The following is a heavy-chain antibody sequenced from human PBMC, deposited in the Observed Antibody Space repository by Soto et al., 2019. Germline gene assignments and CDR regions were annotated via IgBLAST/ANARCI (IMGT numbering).Heavy chain of an antibody. Sequence: PSETLSLTCTVSGGSISSYYWSWIRQPPGKGLEWIGYIYYSGSTNYNPSLKSRVTISVDTSKNQFSLKLSSVTAADTAVYYCARTAARNYDFWSGYPVLGFDPWGQGTLVTVSS. V-gene: IGHV4-59*08. D-gene: IGHD3-3*01. J-gene: IGHJ5*02. CDR1: GGSISSYY. CDR3: ARTAARNYDFWSGYPVLGFDP. CDR2: IYYSGST.